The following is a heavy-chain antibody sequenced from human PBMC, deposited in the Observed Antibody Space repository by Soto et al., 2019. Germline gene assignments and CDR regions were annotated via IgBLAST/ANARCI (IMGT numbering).Heavy chain of an antibody. CDR1: GYTFTAYA. CDR3: AREADYVNWFDP. D-gene: IGHD4-17*01. Sequence: GASVKVSCKASGYTFTAYAIHWVRQAPGQRLEWMGWINAGNGDTKYSQNFQGRVAITRDTSASTAYMELSSLRSEDTAVYYCAREADYVNWFDPWGQGTLVTVSS. J-gene: IGHJ5*02. V-gene: IGHV1-3*01. CDR2: INAGNGDT.